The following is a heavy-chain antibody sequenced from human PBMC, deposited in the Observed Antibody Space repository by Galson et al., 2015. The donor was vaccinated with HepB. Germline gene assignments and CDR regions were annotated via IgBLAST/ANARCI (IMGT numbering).Heavy chain of an antibody. J-gene: IGHJ5*02. D-gene: IGHD2-21*01. V-gene: IGHV1-18*04. CDR3: ARVGVWFPQDYNWFDP. CDR1: GYTFTSYG. CDR2: ISAYNGNT. Sequence: SVKVSCKASGYTFTSYGISWVRQAPGQGLEWMGWISAYNGNTNYAQKLQGRVTMTTDTSTSTAYMELRSLRSDDTAVYYCARVGVWFPQDYNWFDPWGQGTLVAVSS.